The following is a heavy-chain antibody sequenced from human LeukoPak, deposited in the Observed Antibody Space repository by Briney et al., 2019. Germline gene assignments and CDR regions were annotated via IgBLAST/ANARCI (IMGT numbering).Heavy chain of an antibody. CDR3: AKRGIRIRKIILVGYHTEASYFDC. CDR2: ISDSGGST. D-gene: IGHD3-9*01. V-gene: IGHV3-23*01. Sequence: PGGSLRLSCAASGLTFSNYAMSWVRQAPGKGLEWVSGISDSGGSTYYADSVKGRFTISRDNSKNTLYLQMNSLRAEDTAVYYCAKRGIRIRKIILVGYHTEASYFDCWGQGTLVTVSS. J-gene: IGHJ4*02. CDR1: GLTFSNYA.